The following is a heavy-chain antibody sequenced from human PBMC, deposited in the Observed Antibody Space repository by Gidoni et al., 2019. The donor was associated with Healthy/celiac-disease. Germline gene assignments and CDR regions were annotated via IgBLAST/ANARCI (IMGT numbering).Heavy chain of an antibody. D-gene: IGHD5-18*01. CDR3: ARVLSTAMVTGYYGMDV. CDR1: GFTFSDYY. Sequence: QVQLVESGGGLVKPGGSLRLSCAASGFTFSDYYMSWIRQAPGKGLEWVSYISSSSSYTNYADSVKGRFTISRDNAKNSLYLQMNSLRAEDTAVYYCARVLSTAMVTGYYGMDVWGQGTTVTVSS. J-gene: IGHJ6*02. V-gene: IGHV3-11*06. CDR2: ISSSSSYT.